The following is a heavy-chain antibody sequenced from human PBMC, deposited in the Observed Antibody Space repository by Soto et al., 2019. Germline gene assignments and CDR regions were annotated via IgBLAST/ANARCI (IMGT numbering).Heavy chain of an antibody. D-gene: IGHD6-6*01. CDR3: ARGRDGDY. CDR1: GYGFTTYV. V-gene: IGHV1-18*01. Sequence: QVHLVQSGAEVKKPGASVKVSCKGSGYGFTTYVITWVRQAPGQGLEWMAWISAHNGNTNYAQKLQGSVTVTRDTSTSTAYMELRSLRSDDTAVYYCARGRDGDYWGQRALFTVSS. J-gene: IGHJ4*02. CDR2: ISAHNGNT.